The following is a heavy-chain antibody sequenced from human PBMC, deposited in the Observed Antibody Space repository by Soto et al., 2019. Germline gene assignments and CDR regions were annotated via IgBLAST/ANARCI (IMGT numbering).Heavy chain of an antibody. CDR1: GGTFSTYA. CDR2: IIPMFGTA. D-gene: IGHD5-18*01. V-gene: IGHV1-69*12. CDR3: ASGIQLWLRRIHNGYSG. J-gene: IGHJ4*02. Sequence: QVQLVQSGAEVKKPESSVKVSCKAPGGTFSTYAISWVRQAPGQGLEWMGGIIPMFGTANYARRFQDRVTITADESTNPVYMELSSQRAEDTAVYFCASGIQLWLRRIHNGYSGWGQGTLVTVSS.